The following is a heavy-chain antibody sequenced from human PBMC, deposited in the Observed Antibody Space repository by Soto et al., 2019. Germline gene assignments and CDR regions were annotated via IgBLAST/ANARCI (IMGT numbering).Heavy chain of an antibody. CDR1: GGTFSSYA. J-gene: IGHJ5*02. CDR2: IIPIFGTA. Sequence: ASVKVSCKASGGTFSSYAISWVRQAPGQGLEWMGGIIPIFGTANYAQKFQGRVTITADESTSTAYMELSSLRSEDTAVYYCARDPRQYNWFDPWGQGTMVTVYS. CDR3: ARDPRQYNWFDP. V-gene: IGHV1-69*13. D-gene: IGHD4-4*01.